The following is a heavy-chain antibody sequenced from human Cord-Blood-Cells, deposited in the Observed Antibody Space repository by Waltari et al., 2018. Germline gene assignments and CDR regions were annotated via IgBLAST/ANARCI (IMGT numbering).Heavy chain of an antibody. V-gene: IGHV1-24*01. Sequence: QVQLVQSGAEVKKPGASVKVSCKVSGYTLTELSMHWVRQAPAQGLEWMGGFDPEDGETIYAQKFQGRVTMTEDTSTDTAYMELSSLRSEDTAVYYCATRGGYYYDSSGSPGAFDIWGQGTMVTVSS. J-gene: IGHJ3*02. CDR1: GYTLTELS. CDR3: ATRGGYYYDSSGSPGAFDI. CDR2: FDPEDGET. D-gene: IGHD3-22*01.